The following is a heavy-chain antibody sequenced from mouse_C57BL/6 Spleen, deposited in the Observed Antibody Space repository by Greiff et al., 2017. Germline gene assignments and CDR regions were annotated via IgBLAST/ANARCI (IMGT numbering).Heavy chain of an antibody. J-gene: IGHJ1*03. V-gene: IGHV1-72*01. CDR3: ARSRNYGNYVDWYFDV. D-gene: IGHD2-1*01. CDR2: IDPNSGGT. Sequence: VQLQQPGAELVKPGASVKLSCKASGYTFTSYWMHWVKQRPGRGLEWIGRIDPNSGGTKYNEKFKSKATLTVDKPSSTAYMQLSSLTSEDSAVYYCARSRNYGNYVDWYFDVWGTGTTGTVSS. CDR1: GYTFTSYW.